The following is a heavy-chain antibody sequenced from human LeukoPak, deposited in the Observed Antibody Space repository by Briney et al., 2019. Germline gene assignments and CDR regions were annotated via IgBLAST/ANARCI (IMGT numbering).Heavy chain of an antibody. D-gene: IGHD6-19*01. CDR1: RYTFTSSD. CDR2: MNPNSGDT. CDR3: ARGGAGTLEAVD. Sequence: ASVKVSCKASRYTFTSSDINWVRQATGQGLEWMGWMNPNSGDTGYAQKFQGRVTMTRNTSISTAYMELSSLRSEDTGVYYCARGGAGTLEAVDWGQGTLVTVS. V-gene: IGHV1-8*01. J-gene: IGHJ4*02.